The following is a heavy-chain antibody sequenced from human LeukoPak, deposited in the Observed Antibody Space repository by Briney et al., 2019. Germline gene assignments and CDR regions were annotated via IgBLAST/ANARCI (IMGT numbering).Heavy chain of an antibody. CDR3: ASPYRSYCSTTSCYPGSFDY. CDR1: GFTVSSKY. CDR2: IYSGGST. D-gene: IGHD2-2*01. V-gene: IGHV3-66*02. Sequence: GGSLRLSCAASGFTVSSKYMSWVRQAPGKGLEWVSFIYSGGSTYYADSVKGRFTISRGNSKNTLYLQMNSLRAEDTAVYYCASPYRSYCSTTSCYPGSFDYWGQGTLVTVSS. J-gene: IGHJ4*02.